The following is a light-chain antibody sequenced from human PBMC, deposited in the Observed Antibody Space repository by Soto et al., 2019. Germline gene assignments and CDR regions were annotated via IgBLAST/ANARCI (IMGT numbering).Light chain of an antibody. CDR1: QSVGSH. Sequence: EIVLTQSPATLYLSPGERAALSCRASQSVGSHLAWYQQKPGQAPRLLIYDASNRATGIPARFSGSGSGTDFTLTISSLEPEDFAVYICQHRTNWPPVTFGQGTRLEIK. CDR2: DAS. J-gene: IGKJ5*01. V-gene: IGKV3-11*01. CDR3: QHRTNWPPVT.